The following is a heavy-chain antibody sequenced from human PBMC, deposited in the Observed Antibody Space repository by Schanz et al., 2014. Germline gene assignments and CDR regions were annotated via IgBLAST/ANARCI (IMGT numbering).Heavy chain of an antibody. V-gene: IGHV3-48*04. CDR1: GFTFTSYS. CDR3: ARGSVAGVSFGFDP. D-gene: IGHD6-19*01. CDR2: ISRDGTTS. J-gene: IGHJ5*02. Sequence: VQLVQSGGGVVQPGGSLRLSCAASGFTFTSYSMHWVRQAPGKGLEWLSYISRDGTTSYYADSLKGRFTISRDNGKKSLYLQINSLTAEDTAVYYCARGSVAGVSFGFDPWGQGTLVTVSS.